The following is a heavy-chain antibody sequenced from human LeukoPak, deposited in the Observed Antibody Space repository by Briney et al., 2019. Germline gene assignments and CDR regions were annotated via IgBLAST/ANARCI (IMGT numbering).Heavy chain of an antibody. Sequence: KPGGSLRLSCAASGFTFSSYSMNWVRQTPGKGLEWVSSTNSRGRGEYYADSVKGRFTVSRDNAKNSLYLQMNSLRAEDTAVYYCARGGSIVPHQDLDYWGQGTLVTVSS. V-gene: IGHV3-21*01. CDR1: GFTFSSYS. J-gene: IGHJ4*02. CDR2: TNSRGRGE. CDR3: ARGGSIVPHQDLDY. D-gene: IGHD2-8*01.